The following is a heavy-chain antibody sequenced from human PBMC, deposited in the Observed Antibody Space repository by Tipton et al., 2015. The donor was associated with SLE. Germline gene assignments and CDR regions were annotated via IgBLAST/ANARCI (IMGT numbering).Heavy chain of an antibody. J-gene: IGHJ5*02. V-gene: IGHV4-4*08. CDR3: ARPMGGYSSGWGNWFDP. CDR2: IYTSGST. Sequence: TLSLTCTVSGGSISSYYWSWIRQPPGKGLEWIGYIYTSGSTNYNPSLKSRVTISVDTSKNQFSLKLSSVTAADTAVYYCARPMGGYSSGWGNWFDPWGQGTLVTVSS. CDR1: GGSISSYY. D-gene: IGHD6-19*01.